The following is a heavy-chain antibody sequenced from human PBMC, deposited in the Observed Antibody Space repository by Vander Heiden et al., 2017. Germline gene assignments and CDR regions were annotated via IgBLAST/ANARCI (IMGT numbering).Heavy chain of an antibody. CDR2: IGTAGDT. V-gene: IGHV3-13*01. Sequence: EVQLVESGGGLVQPGGSLRLSCAASGFTFSSYDMHWVRQAKGKGLEWVSAIGTAGDTYYPGYVKGRFTISRENAKNSLYLQMNSLRAGDTAGYYCAREGYSTDFDLWGRGTLGTVSS. CDR3: AREGYSTDFDL. CDR1: GFTFSSYD. D-gene: IGHD5-18*01. J-gene: IGHJ2*01.